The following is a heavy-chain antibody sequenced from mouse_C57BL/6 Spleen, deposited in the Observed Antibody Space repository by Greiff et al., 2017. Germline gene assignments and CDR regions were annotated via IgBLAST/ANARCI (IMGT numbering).Heavy chain of an antibody. CDR2: IYPRSGNT. CDR3: ARDGDDVGAMDY. Sequence: LQESGAELARPGASVKLSCKASGYTFTSYGISWVKQRTGQGLEWIGEIYPRSGNTYYNEKLTGKATLTADKSSSAAYMELRSLTSEDSAVYFCARDGDDVGAMDYWGQGTSVTVSS. V-gene: IGHV1-81*01. CDR1: GYTFTSYG. J-gene: IGHJ4*01. D-gene: IGHD2-2*01.